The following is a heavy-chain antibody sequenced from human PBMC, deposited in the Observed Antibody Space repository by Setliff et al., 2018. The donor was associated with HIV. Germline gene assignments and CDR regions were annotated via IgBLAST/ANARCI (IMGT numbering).Heavy chain of an antibody. Sequence: TLSLTCTVSGGSITSDSYYWDWIRQPPGKGLEWIGSIYYSGGTYYNPSLKTRVTISVDTSKNQFSLKLSSVTAADTAVYYCAGRRKSFVAAHRGNWFDTWGPGTLVTVSS. V-gene: IGHV4-39*01. J-gene: IGHJ5*02. CDR1: GGSITSDSYY. CDR3: AGRRKSFVAAHRGNWFDT. D-gene: IGHD6-13*01. CDR2: IYYSGGT.